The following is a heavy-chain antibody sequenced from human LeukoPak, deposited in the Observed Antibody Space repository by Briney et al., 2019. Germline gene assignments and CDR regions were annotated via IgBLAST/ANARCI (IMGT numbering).Heavy chain of an antibody. CDR2: IYHSGST. V-gene: IGHV4-38-2*02. Sequence: SETLSLTCAVSGYSISSGYYWGWIRQPPGKGREWIGSIYHSGSTYYNPSLKSRVTISVDTSKNQFSLKLSSVTAADTAVYYCARDKEGSFDYWGQGTLVTVSS. CDR1: GYSISSGYY. J-gene: IGHJ4*02. CDR3: ARDKEGSFDY.